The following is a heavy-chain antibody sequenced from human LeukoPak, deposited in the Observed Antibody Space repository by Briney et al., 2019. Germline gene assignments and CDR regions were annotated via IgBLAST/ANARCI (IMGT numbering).Heavy chain of an antibody. CDR2: FDPEDGET. CDR3: ATMGLGVRATSGRVY. CDR1: GYTLTELS. J-gene: IGHJ4*02. D-gene: IGHD1-26*01. V-gene: IGHV1-24*01. Sequence: ASVKVSCKVSGYTLTELSMHWVRQAPGKGLEWMGGFDPEDGETIYAQKFQGRVTMTEDTSTDTAYMELSSLRSEDTAVYYCATMGLGVRATSGRVYWGQGTLVTVSS.